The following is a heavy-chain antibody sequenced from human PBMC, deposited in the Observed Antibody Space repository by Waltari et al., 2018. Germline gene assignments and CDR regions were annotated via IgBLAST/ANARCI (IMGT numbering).Heavy chain of an antibody. CDR3: ARLPRGSVIIGAFDI. CDR2: MYFSGTK. D-gene: IGHD3-22*01. CDR1: GDSIRSHF. V-gene: IGHV4-59*11. J-gene: IGHJ3*02. Sequence: VQLQESGPGLVKPSETLSLSGNVSGDSIRSHFWSWIRQAPGKGLEWIGHMYFSGTKDYNPSLKSRVAISIDTSKNHFSLNLRSVTAADTAIYYCARLPRGSVIIGAFDIWGQGTQVTVSS.